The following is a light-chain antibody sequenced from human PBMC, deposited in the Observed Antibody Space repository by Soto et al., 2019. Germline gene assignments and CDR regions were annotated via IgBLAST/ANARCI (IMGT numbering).Light chain of an antibody. Sequence: QSALTQPASVSGSPGQSITFSCTGTSSDVGRYNLVSWYQQHPGKAPKLMIFEGTKRPSGVSNRFSGSKSGNTASLAISGLQSEDEADYYCSAWDNSLNGYVFGPGTKLTVL. CDR1: SSDVGRYNL. CDR2: EGT. J-gene: IGLJ1*01. CDR3: SAWDNSLNGYV. V-gene: IGLV2-14*02.